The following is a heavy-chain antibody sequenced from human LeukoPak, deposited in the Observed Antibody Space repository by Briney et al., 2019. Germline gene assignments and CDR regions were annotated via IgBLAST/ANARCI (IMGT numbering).Heavy chain of an antibody. CDR3: ARDGGMGYSSGWARPHFDY. D-gene: IGHD6-19*01. Sequence: PGGSLRLSCAASGFTFSSYEMNWVRQAPGKGLEWVSSISSSSSYIYYADSVKGRFTISRNNAKNSLYLQMNSLRAEDTAVYYCARDGGMGYSSGWARPHFDYWGQGTLVTVSS. CDR2: ISSSSSYI. V-gene: IGHV3-21*01. J-gene: IGHJ4*02. CDR1: GFTFSSYE.